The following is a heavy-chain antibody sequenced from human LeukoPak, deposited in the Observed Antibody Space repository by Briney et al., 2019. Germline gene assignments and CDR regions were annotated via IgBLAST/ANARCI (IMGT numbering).Heavy chain of an antibody. CDR3: AREPWFADNYDRELEYFQH. CDR2: MNPNSGNT. Sequence: ASVKVSCKASGYTFTSYDINWVRQATGQGLEWMGWMNPNSGNTGYAQKFQGRVTMTRNTSISTAYMELSSLRSEDTAVYYCAREPWFADNYDRELEYFQHWGQGTLVTVSS. J-gene: IGHJ1*01. CDR1: GYTFTSYD. D-gene: IGHD3-10*01. V-gene: IGHV1-8*01.